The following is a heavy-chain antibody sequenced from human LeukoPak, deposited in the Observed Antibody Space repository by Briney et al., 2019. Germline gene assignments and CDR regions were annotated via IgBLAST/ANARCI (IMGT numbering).Heavy chain of an antibody. CDR1: GGSVSSGSYY. CDR3: ARHDNSGYYSLHY. V-gene: IGHV4-61*01. CDR2: IYYSGST. D-gene: IGHD3-22*01. J-gene: IGHJ4*02. Sequence: PSETLSLTCTVSGGSVSSGSYYWNWLRQPPGKVLEWIGYIYYSGSTNYNPALKSRVTTSVDTSKKQFSLKLISVTAADTAVYYCARHDNSGYYSLHYWGQGARVTVSS.